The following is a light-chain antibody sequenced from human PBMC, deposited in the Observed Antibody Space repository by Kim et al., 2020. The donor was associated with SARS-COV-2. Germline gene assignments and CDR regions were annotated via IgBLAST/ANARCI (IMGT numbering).Light chain of an antibody. CDR1: SSDVGGYNY. CDR3: SSYTSSSTPDV. V-gene: IGLV2-14*03. J-gene: IGLJ1*01. CDR2: DVS. Sequence: QSITISCTGTSSDVGGYNYVSWYQQHPGKDPKLMIYDVSNRPSGVSNRFSGYKSGNTASLTISGLQAEDEADYYCSSYTSSSTPDVFGTGTKVTVL.